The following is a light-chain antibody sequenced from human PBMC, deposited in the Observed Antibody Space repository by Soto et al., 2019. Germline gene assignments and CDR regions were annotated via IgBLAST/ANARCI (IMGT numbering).Light chain of an antibody. V-gene: IGKV1-39*01. Sequence: DIQMTQSPSSLSASVGDRVTITFRASQSISSYLNWYQQKPGKAPKLLICAASSLQSGVPSRFSGSGSGTDFTLTISSLQPEDFATYYCQQSYSTPRAFGQETKVDIK. CDR2: AAS. CDR3: QQSYSTPRA. J-gene: IGKJ1*01. CDR1: QSISSY.